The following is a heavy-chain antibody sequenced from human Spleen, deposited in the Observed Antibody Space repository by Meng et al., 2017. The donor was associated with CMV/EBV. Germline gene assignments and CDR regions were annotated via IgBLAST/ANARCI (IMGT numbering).Heavy chain of an antibody. J-gene: IGHJ4*02. V-gene: IGHV3-53*01. D-gene: IGHD6-19*01. CDR3: AKVAAVAGHFDY. Sequence: GESLKISCAASGFTFNNYWMSWVRQAPGKGLEWVSVIYSCGSTYYADSVKDRFTISRDNSKNTLYLQMNSLRAEDTAVYYCAKVAAVAGHFDYWGQGTLVTVSS. CDR2: IYSCGST. CDR1: GFTFNNYW.